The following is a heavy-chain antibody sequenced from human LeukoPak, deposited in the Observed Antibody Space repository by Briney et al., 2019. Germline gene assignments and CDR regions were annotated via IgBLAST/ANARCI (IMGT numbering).Heavy chain of an antibody. D-gene: IGHD6-6*01. CDR3: AKGRYRGSSEFDY. CDR2: IYHDGSNQ. J-gene: IGHJ4*02. CDR1: GFTFSNYG. Sequence: GGSLRLSCAASGFTFSNYGMHWVRQAPGKGLEWVAVIYHDGSNQYYADPVKGRFTISRNNSRNTLYLQMDSLRAEDTAVYYCAKGRYRGSSEFDYWGQGTLVTVSS. V-gene: IGHV3-33*06.